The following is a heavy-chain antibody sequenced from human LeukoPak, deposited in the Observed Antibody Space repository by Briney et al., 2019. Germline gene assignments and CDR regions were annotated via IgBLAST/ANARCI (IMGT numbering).Heavy chain of an antibody. J-gene: IGHJ4*02. CDR3: ARSSSGWFSLDY. CDR1: GFTFSNYA. Sequence: GGSLRLSCRASGFTFSNYAMSWVRQAPGKGLEWVSTISGSGVSTYYADSVKGRFTISRDNSKNTLYLQMNSLRAEDAAVYCCARSSSGWFSLDYWGQGTLVTVSS. CDR2: ISGSGVST. V-gene: IGHV3-23*01. D-gene: IGHD6-19*01.